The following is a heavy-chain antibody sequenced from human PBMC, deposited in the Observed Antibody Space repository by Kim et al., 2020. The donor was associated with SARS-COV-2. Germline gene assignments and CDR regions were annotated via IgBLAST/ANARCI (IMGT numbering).Heavy chain of an antibody. CDR2: IKQDGSGK. J-gene: IGHJ4*02. D-gene: IGHD1-26*01. Sequence: GGSLRLSCAASGFTFSSYWMSWVRQAPGKGLEWVANIKQDGSGKYYVDSVKGRFTISRDNAKNSLYLQMNSLRAEDTAVYYCARERASGSYYGRYYFDYWGQGTLVTVSS. CDR3: ARERASGSYYGRYYFDY. V-gene: IGHV3-7*01. CDR1: GFTFSSYW.